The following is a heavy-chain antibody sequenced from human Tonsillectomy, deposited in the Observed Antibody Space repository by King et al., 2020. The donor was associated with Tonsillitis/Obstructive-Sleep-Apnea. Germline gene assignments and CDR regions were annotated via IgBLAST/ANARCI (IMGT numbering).Heavy chain of an antibody. J-gene: IGHJ6*02. Sequence: QLVQSGAEVKKPGEALKISCKGSGYSFTSYWIAWVRQMPGKGLEWMGIIYGGDSDTRYSPSFQGQVTISADKSICTAYLQWRSLKASDSAMYYCGRTGGYCRGTSCSDYHYLLDVWGQGTTVTVSS. CDR1: GYSFTSYW. CDR2: IYGGDSDT. D-gene: IGHD2-2*01. CDR3: GRTGGYCRGTSCSDYHYLLDV. V-gene: IGHV5-51*03.